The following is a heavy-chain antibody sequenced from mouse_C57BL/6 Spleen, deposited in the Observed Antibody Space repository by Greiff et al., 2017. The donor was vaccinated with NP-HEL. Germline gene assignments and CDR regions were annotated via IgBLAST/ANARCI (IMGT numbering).Heavy chain of an antibody. V-gene: IGHV5-6*01. D-gene: IGHD2-1*01. CDR1: GFTFSSYG. J-gene: IGHJ3*01. Sequence: EVQLVESGGDLVKPGGSLKLSCAASGFTFSSYGMSWVRQTPDKRLEWVATISSGGSYTYYPDSVKGRFTISRDNAKNTLYLQMSSLKSEDTAMYYCARQEAYGNPFAYWGQGTLVTVSA. CDR3: ARQEAYGNPFAY. CDR2: ISSGGSYT.